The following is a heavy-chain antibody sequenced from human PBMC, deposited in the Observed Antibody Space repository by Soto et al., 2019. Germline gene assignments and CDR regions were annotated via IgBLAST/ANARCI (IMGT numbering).Heavy chain of an antibody. CDR2: IYYSGST. Sequence: PSETLSLTCTVSGGSISSGDYYWSWIRQPPGKGLEWIGYIYYSGSTYYNPSLKSRVTISVDTSKNQFSLKLSSVTAADTAVYYCARAGADDCSGGSCPYDFDYWGQGTLVTVSS. CDR1: GGSISSGDYY. V-gene: IGHV4-30-4*01. D-gene: IGHD2-15*01. J-gene: IGHJ4*02. CDR3: ARAGADDCSGGSCPYDFDY.